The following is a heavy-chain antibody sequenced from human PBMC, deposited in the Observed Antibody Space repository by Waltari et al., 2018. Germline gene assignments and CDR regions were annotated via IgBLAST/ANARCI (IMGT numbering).Heavy chain of an antibody. CDR1: GFTFSGSA. Sequence: EVQLVESGGGLVQPGGSLKLSCAASGFTFSGSAMHWVRQASGKGLEWVGRIRSKANSYATAYAASVKGRFTISRDDSKNTAYLQMNSLKTEDTAVYYCTGSAALRLNYGMDVWGQGTTVTVSS. V-gene: IGHV3-73*01. CDR3: TGSAALRLNYGMDV. D-gene: IGHD3-10*01. CDR2: IRSKANSYAT. J-gene: IGHJ6*02.